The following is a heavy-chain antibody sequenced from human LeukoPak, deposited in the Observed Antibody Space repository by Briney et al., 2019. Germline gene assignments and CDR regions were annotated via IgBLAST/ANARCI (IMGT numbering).Heavy chain of an antibody. D-gene: IGHD3-22*01. CDR3: AREGPLYYYDSSGYYYPVPFDY. CDR1: GDSISSSSYY. V-gene: IGHV4-39*07. Sequence: SETLSLTCTVSGDSISSSSYYWGWIRQPPGKGLEWIGSIYYSGSTYYNPSLKSRVTISVDTSKNQFSLKMSSVTAADTAVYYCAREGPLYYYDSSGYYYPVPFDYWGQGTLVTVSS. CDR2: IYYSGST. J-gene: IGHJ4*02.